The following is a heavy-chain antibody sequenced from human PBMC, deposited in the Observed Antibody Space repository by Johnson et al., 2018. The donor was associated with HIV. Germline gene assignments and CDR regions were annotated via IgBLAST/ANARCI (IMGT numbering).Heavy chain of an antibody. Sequence: VQLVESGGGVVQPGRSLRLSCAASGFTFSSYWMSWVRQSPGKGLEWVANIKQDGSEKYYADSVKGRFTISRDNSKNTLYLQMISLKTEDTAVYYCARDQRHIAAAGPPDAFDIWGQGTMVTVSS. V-gene: IGHV3-7*05. CDR3: ARDQRHIAAAGPPDAFDI. CDR2: IKQDGSEK. J-gene: IGHJ3*02. D-gene: IGHD6-13*01. CDR1: GFTFSSYW.